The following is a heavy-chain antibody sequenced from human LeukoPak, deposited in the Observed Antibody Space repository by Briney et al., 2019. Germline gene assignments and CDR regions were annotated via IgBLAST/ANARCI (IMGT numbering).Heavy chain of an antibody. J-gene: IGHJ4*02. D-gene: IGHD3-10*01. V-gene: IGHV3-21*01. CDR2: ISSSSSYI. CDR3: ARDRATMVRGVSLFDY. Sequence: GGSLRLSCAASGFTFSSYSMNWVRQAPGKGLEGVSSISSSSSYIYYADSVKGRFTISRDNAKNSLYLQMNSLRAEDTAVYYCARDRATMVRGVSLFDYWGQGTLVTVSS. CDR1: GFTFSSYS.